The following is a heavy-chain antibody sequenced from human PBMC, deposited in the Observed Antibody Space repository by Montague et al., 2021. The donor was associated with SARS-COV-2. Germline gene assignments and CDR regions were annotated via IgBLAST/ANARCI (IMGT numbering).Heavy chain of an antibody. D-gene: IGHD3-10*01. CDR1: GGSISSSSYY. J-gene: IGHJ4*02. CDR2: IYYSGST. Sequence: SETLSLTCTVSGGSISSSSYYWGWLRQPPGQGLEWIGSIYYSGSTYYNPSLKSRVTISVDTSRNQFSLKLSSVTAADTAVYYCASERICGAGSYYNPFLLVGYWGQGTLVTVSS. V-gene: IGHV4-39*01. CDR3: ASERICGAGSYYNPFLLVGY.